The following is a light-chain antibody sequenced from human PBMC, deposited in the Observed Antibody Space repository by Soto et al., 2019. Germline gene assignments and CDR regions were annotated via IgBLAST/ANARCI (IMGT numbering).Light chain of an antibody. V-gene: IGKV1-39*01. J-gene: IGKJ2*01. CDR2: AAS. CDR1: QTISTY. CDR3: QQSSGIPYT. Sequence: DIQMTQSPSSLSASVGDRVTITCRASQTISTYLNWYQQNPGKAPKLLIYAASSLQSGVPSRFSGSGSGTDFTLTISSLQPEDFATYYCQQSSGIPYTFGQRTKLEIK.